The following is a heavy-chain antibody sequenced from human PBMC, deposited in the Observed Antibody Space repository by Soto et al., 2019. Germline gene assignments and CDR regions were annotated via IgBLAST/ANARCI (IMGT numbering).Heavy chain of an antibody. CDR3: ARAVAVPASCDY. J-gene: IGHJ4*02. Sequence: QVQLVQSGAEEKKPGTSVKVSCKASGYSFTSYAMHWVRQAPGQRLEWMGWINAGNGNTKYSQKFQGRVTITRDTSASTAYMELSSLRSEDTAMYYCARAVAVPASCDYWGQGTVVTVSS. CDR2: INAGNGNT. D-gene: IGHD6-19*01. V-gene: IGHV1-3*05. CDR1: GYSFTSYA.